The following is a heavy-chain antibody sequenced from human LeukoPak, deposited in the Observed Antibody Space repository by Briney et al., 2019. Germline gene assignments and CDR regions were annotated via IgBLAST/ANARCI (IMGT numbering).Heavy chain of an antibody. J-gene: IGHJ4*02. V-gene: IGHV3-21*04. CDR2: ISYTGTYI. CDR3: VRDRGTYRPIDY. D-gene: IGHD1-26*01. CDR1: GFTFSSYS. Sequence: GGSLRLSCAASGFTFSSYSMNWVRQAPGKGLQFVSSISYTGTYIYYADSVKGRFTISRDNAQSSVYLQMNSLRAEDTAVYYCVRDRGTYRPIDYWGQGTLVTVSS.